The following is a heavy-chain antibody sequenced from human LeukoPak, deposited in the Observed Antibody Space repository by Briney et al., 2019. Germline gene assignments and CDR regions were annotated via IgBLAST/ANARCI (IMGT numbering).Heavy chain of an antibody. D-gene: IGHD2-2*01. CDR1: GGSISSGGYY. CDR2: IYYSGST. CDR3: ARLAVGSSTSGNWFDP. V-gene: IGHV4-31*03. J-gene: IGHJ5*02. Sequence: PSETLSLTCTVSGGSISSGGYYWSWIRQHPGKGLEWIGYIYYSGSTYYNPSLKSRVTISVDTSKNQFSLKLSPVTAADTAVYYCARLAVGSSTSGNWFDPWGQGTLVTVSS.